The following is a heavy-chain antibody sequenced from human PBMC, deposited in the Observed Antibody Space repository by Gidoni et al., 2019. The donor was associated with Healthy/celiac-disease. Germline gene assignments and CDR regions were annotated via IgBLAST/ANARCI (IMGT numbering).Heavy chain of an antibody. V-gene: IGHV3-15*01. CDR3: TTVPLMITFGGVIVDI. Sequence: EVQLVESGGGLVKPGGSLRLSCAASGFPFSNAWMSWVRQAPGKGLEWVGRIKSKTDGGTTDYAAPVKGRFTISRDDSKNTLYLQMNSLKTEDTAVYYCTTVPLMITFGGVIVDIWGQGTMVTVSS. J-gene: IGHJ3*02. CDR2: IKSKTDGGTT. D-gene: IGHD3-16*02. CDR1: GFPFSNAW.